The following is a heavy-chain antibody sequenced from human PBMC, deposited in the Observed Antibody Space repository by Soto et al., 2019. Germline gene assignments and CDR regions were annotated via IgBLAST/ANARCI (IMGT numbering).Heavy chain of an antibody. CDR2: INHSGTI. D-gene: IGHD2-21*02. V-gene: IGHV4-34*01. J-gene: IGHJ6*02. Sequence: SETLSLTCAVYGGSFSGYYWTWIRQPPGKGLEWIGEINHSGTINFNPSLKSRLTISLDTSKKHFSLKLSSVTDADTAAYYCARADRTLVTSYSLDVRGQGTTVTVSS. CDR1: GGSFSGYY. CDR3: ARADRTLVTSYSLDV.